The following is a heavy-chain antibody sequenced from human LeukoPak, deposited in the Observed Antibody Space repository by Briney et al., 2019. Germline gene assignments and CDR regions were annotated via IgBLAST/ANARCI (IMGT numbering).Heavy chain of an antibody. Sequence: ASVKVSCKSSGGTFSSYAISSVGQAPGQGLEWMGGIIPIFGTANYAQKFQGRVTITADKSTSTAYMELSSLRSEDTAVYYCARDRVPKDDRGAYNWFDPWGQGTLVTVSA. D-gene: IGHD3-9*01. CDR1: GGTFSSYA. CDR2: IIPIFGTA. J-gene: IGHJ5*02. CDR3: ARDRVPKDDRGAYNWFDP. V-gene: IGHV1-69*06.